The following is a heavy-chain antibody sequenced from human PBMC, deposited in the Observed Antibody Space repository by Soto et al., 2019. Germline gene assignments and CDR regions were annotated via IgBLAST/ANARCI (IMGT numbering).Heavy chain of an antibody. CDR1: GFTFSSYA. D-gene: IGHD2-8*01. V-gene: IGHV3-30-3*01. CDR2: ISYDGSNK. J-gene: IGHJ4*02. CDR3: ARDQGTNGVYFDY. Sequence: QVQLVESGGGVVQPGRSLRLSCAASGFTFSSYAMHWVRQAPGKGLEWVAVISYDGSNKYYADAVKGRFTISRDNSKNTLYLQMNSLRAEDTDVYYCARDQGTNGVYFDYWGQGTLVTVSS.